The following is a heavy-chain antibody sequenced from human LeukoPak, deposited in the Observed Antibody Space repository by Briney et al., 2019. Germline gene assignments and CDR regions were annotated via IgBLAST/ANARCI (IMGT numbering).Heavy chain of an antibody. CDR3: ARGGHYYDSSGYYDYFDY. CDR2: TSAYNGNT. Sequence: GASVKVSCKASGYTFTSYGISWVRQAPGQGLEWMGWTSAYNGNTNYAQKLQGRVTMTTDTSTSTAYMELRSLRSDDTAVYYCARGGHYYDSSGYYDYFDYWGQGTLVTVSS. J-gene: IGHJ4*02. D-gene: IGHD3-22*01. V-gene: IGHV1-18*01. CDR1: GYTFTSYG.